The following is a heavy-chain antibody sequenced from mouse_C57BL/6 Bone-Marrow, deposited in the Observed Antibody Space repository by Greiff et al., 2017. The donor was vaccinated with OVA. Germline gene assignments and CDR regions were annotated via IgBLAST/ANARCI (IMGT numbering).Heavy chain of an antibody. CDR1: GFSFNTYA. Sequence: VQLQQSGGGLVQPKGSLKLSCAASGFSFNTYAMNWVRQAPGKGLEWVARIRSKSNNYATYYADSVKDRFTISRDDSESMLYLQMSNLKTEDTAMYYCVRHEGGYGRGRGGYAMDYWGQGTSVTVSS. D-gene: IGHD1-1*01. J-gene: IGHJ4*01. CDR2: IRSKSNNYAT. V-gene: IGHV10-1*01. CDR3: VRHEGGYGRGRGGYAMDY.